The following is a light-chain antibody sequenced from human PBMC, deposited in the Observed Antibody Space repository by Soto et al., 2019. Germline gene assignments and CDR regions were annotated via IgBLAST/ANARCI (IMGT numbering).Light chain of an antibody. CDR3: QQYNDYSWT. J-gene: IGKJ1*01. V-gene: IGKV1-5*03. CDR2: KAS. Sequence: DIQMTQSPSTLSASVGDRVTITCRASQNIRSWLAWYQQKPGKAPKLLIYKASTLQSGVPSRFSGSGSETEFTLTISSLQPDDFATYYCQQYNDYSWTFGQGTKVEVK. CDR1: QNIRSW.